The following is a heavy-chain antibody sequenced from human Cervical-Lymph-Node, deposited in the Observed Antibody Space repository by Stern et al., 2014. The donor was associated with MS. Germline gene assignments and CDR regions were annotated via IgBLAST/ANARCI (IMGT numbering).Heavy chain of an antibody. CDR2: ISGNSGAI. CDR3: AKDIGAVAGLDS. D-gene: IGHD6-19*01. V-gene: IGHV3-9*01. CDR1: GFSFDDYG. Sequence: EVQLLESGGGLVQPGRSLRLSCAASGFSFDDYGMHWVRQAPGKGLAWVAGISGNSGAIAYADFVKGRFSISRDNAKNSLYLQMHRLRPEDTALYYCAKDIGAVAGLDSWGQGALVTVSS. J-gene: IGHJ4*02.